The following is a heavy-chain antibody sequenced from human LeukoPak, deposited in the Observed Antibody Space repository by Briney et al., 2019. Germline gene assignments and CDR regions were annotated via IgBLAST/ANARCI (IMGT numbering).Heavy chain of an antibody. J-gene: IGHJ4*02. Sequence: PSETLSLTCTVSGDSISNSRHYWSWIRQPAGKGLEWIGRIYPSGNTNYNPSPKSRVTISLDTSKNQFSLNLRSATAADTAVYYCARDGVVTMELDYWGQGTLVTVSS. V-gene: IGHV4-61*02. CDR1: GDSISNSRHY. CDR3: ARDGVVTMELDY. D-gene: IGHD3-3*01. CDR2: IYPSGNT.